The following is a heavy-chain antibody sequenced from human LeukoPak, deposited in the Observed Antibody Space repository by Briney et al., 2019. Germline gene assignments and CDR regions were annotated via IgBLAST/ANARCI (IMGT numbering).Heavy chain of an antibody. J-gene: IGHJ4*02. CDR3: ARDGSVGGNYDYLFDY. CDR1: GGSFSSYY. V-gene: IGHV4-59*01. CDR2: IYYSGST. Sequence: SETLSLTCTVSGGSFSSYYWSWIRQPPGRGLEWIGYIYYSGSTNYNPSLKSRVNISVDTSKDQFSLKLSSVTAADTAVYYCARDGSVGGNYDYLFDYWGQGTLVTVSS. D-gene: IGHD5-12*01.